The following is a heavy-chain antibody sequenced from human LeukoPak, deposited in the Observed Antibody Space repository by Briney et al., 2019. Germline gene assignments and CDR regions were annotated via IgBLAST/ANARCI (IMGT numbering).Heavy chain of an antibody. V-gene: IGHV3-66*01. D-gene: IGHD6-19*01. CDR3: ARGQRYSTGWYYFDY. CDR1: GFTVSSNY. J-gene: IGHJ4*02. CDR2: IYSGGST. Sequence: GGSLRLSCAASGFTVSSNYMSWVRQAPGKGLEWVSVIYSGGSTYYADPVKGRFTISRDNSKNTLYLQMNSLRAEDTAVYYCARGQRYSTGWYYFDYWGQGTLVTVSS.